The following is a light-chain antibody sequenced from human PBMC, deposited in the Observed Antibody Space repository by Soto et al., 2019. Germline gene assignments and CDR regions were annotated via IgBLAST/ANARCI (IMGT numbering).Light chain of an antibody. V-gene: IGLV2-11*01. CDR2: DVS. CDR1: SSDVGGYNH. CDR3: CSYAGSYTHVV. J-gene: IGLJ2*01. Sequence: QSALTQPRSVSGSPGQSVTISCTGTSSDVGGYNHVSWYQQYPGKAPKLMIYDVSKRPSGVPDRFSGSKSGNTASLTISGLQAEDEADYYCCSYAGSYTHVVFGGGTKLTVL.